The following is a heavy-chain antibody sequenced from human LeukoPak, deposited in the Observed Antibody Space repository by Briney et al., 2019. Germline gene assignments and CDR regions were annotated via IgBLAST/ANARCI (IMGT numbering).Heavy chain of an antibody. J-gene: IGHJ4*02. CDR2: ISYDGSNK. D-gene: IGHD4-23*01. V-gene: IGHV3-30-3*01. CDR1: GFTFSSYA. Sequence: GGSLRLSCAAAGFTFSSYAMHWVRQAPGKGLEWVAVISYDGSNKYYADSVKGRFTISRDNSKNTLYLQMNSLRAEDTAVYYCELNGGNSDWNYWGQGTLVTVSS. CDR3: ELNGGNSDWNY.